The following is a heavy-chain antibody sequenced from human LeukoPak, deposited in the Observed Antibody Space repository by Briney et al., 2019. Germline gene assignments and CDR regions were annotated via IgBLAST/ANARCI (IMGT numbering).Heavy chain of an antibody. CDR2: INSDAITT. V-gene: IGHV3-74*01. J-gene: IGHJ4*02. Sequence: QPWGSLRLSCAASGFTFSNHWMHWVRQAPGKGLEWVSRINSDAITTTYADSVKGRFTISRDNAKNTLYLQMNSLRGEDTAVYYCVYSANYRFDYRGQGTLVTVSS. CDR1: GFTFSNHW. D-gene: IGHD4/OR15-4a*01. CDR3: VYSANYRFDY.